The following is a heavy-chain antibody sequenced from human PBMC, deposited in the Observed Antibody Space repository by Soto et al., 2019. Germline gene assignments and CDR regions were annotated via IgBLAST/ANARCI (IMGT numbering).Heavy chain of an antibody. D-gene: IGHD7-27*01. CDR3: ASIPGGFPNFYYYGMDV. CDR2: ISAYNGNT. Sequence: ASVKVSCKASGYTFTSYGINWVRQAPGQGLEWMGWISAYNGNTNYAQKLQGRVTMTTDTSTSTAYMELRSLRSDDTAVYYCASIPGGFPNFYYYGMDVWGQGTTVTVSS. V-gene: IGHV1-18*01. CDR1: GYTFTSYG. J-gene: IGHJ6*02.